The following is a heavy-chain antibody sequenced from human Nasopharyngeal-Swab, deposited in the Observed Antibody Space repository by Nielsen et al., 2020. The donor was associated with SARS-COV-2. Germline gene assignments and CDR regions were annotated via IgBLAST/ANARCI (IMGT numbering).Heavy chain of an antibody. V-gene: IGHV1-24*01. CDR3: ATSRITMVRGVTLNRGWFDP. J-gene: IGHJ5*02. D-gene: IGHD3-10*01. CDR1: GYTLTELS. Sequence: ASVKVSCKVSGYTLTELSMHWVRQAPGKGLEGMGGLDPEDGETIYAQKFQGRVTMTEDTSTDTAYMELSSLRSEDTAVYYCATSRITMVRGVTLNRGWFDPWGQGTLVTVSS. CDR2: LDPEDGET.